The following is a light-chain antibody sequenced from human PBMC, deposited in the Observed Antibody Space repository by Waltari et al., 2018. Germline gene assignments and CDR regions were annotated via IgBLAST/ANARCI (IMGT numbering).Light chain of an antibody. CDR3: YSYAGGSV. CDR1: SNDVAPSTF. V-gene: IGLV2-23*02. Sequence: QSALPHPASVSGSPGQPTPLSCPGTSNDVAPSTFVPWYQQHPGSAPQLMIYDVTEPPSGISYRFSGSKSANTASLTISGLLPEDEAIYYCYSYAGGSVFGTGTKVTVL. CDR2: DVT. J-gene: IGLJ1*01.